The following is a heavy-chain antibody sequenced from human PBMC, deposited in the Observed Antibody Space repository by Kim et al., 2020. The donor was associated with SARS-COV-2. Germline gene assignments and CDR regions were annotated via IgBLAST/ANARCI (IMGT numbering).Heavy chain of an antibody. D-gene: IGHD6-6*01. V-gene: IGHV6-1*01. J-gene: IGHJ3*02. CDR2: TFYRSKWYT. Sequence: SQTLSLTCVISGDSVSSNSVAWNWIRQSPSRGLEWLGRTFYRSKWYTEYAPSLKSRVTINPDSSTNQFSLQLDSVTPEDTAVYYCARSHTFISFRPKGAFDIWGQGTVVTVSS. CDR3: ARSHTFISFRPKGAFDI. CDR1: GDSVSSNSVA.